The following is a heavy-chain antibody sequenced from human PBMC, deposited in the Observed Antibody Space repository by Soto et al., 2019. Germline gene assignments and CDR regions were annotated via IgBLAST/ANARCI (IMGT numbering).Heavy chain of an antibody. J-gene: IGHJ4*02. V-gene: IGHV1-69*01. D-gene: IGHD5-12*01. CDR3: ARASNPEMATNQFDY. CDR1: GGTFSSYA. Sequence: QVQLVQSGAEVKKPGSSVKVSCKASGGTFSSYAISWVRQAPGQGLEWMGGIIPIFGTANYAQKFQGRVTITADESTSTAYMELSILRSEDTAVYYCARASNPEMATNQFDYWGQGTLVTVSS. CDR2: IIPIFGTA.